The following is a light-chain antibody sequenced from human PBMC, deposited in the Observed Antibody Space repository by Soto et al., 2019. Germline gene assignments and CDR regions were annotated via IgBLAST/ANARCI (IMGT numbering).Light chain of an antibody. CDR3: QQGYSSRLT. Sequence: DIQMTQSPSSLSASVGDRVTITCRASQNIRSYLNWYQQKPGKAPQLLIYATSSLHTGVPSRFSASGSGTDFSLVISDLQPEDSATYYCQQGYSSRLTSGRGTKVEI. J-gene: IGKJ1*01. CDR1: QNIRSY. V-gene: IGKV1-39*01. CDR2: ATS.